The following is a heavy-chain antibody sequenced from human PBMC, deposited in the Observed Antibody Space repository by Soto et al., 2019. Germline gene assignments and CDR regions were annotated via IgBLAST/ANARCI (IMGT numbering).Heavy chain of an antibody. D-gene: IGHD2-21*02. J-gene: IGHJ3*02. CDR2: INPNGGST. CDR1: GYTFTSYY. Sequence: ASVKVSCKASGYTFTSYYMHWVRQAPGQGLEWMGIINPNGGSTSYAQKFQGRVTMTRDTSISTVYMELSRLRSDDTAVYYCARGPDHIVVVTAAGHAFDIWGQGTMVTVSS. V-gene: IGHV1-46*01. CDR3: ARGPDHIVVVTAAGHAFDI.